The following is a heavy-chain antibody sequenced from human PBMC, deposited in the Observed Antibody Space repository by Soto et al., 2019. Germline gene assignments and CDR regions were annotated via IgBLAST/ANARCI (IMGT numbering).Heavy chain of an antibody. Sequence: PSETLSLTCIGSGGSISNYYWSWIRQPPGKGLEWIGYIYYSGSTNYNPSLTSRVTISVDTSKNQFSLKLSSVTAADTAVYYCARHRYSYGVYYFDYWGQGTLVTVSS. CDR2: IYYSGST. CDR3: ARHRYSYGVYYFDY. V-gene: IGHV4-59*08. J-gene: IGHJ4*02. D-gene: IGHD5-18*01. CDR1: GGSISNYY.